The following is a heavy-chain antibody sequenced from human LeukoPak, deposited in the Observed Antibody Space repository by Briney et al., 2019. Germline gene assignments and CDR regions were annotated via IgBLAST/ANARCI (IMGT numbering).Heavy chain of an antibody. CDR1: GGSISSGGYY. CDR2: IYYSGST. Sequence: PSQTLSLTCTVSGGSISSGGYYWSWIRQHPGKGLEWIGYIYYSGSTYYNPSLKSRVTISVDTSKNQFSLKLSSVAAADTAAYYCARDPYYDSSGPIWGQGTMVTVSS. J-gene: IGHJ3*02. CDR3: ARDPYYDSSGPI. V-gene: IGHV4-31*03. D-gene: IGHD3-22*01.